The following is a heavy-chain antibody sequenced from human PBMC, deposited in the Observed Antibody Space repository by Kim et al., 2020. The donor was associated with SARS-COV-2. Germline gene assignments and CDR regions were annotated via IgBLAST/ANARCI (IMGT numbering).Heavy chain of an antibody. J-gene: IGHJ4*02. Sequence: SETLSLTCTVSGGSISSGGYYWSWIRQHPGKGLEWIGYIYYSGSTYYNPSLTSRVTISVDTSKNQFSLKLSSVTAADTAVYYCARGSRANYYYDSSGEFDYRGLGTLVTVSS. D-gene: IGHD3-22*01. CDR2: IYYSGST. CDR3: ARGSRANYYYDSSGEFDY. CDR1: GGSISSGGYY. V-gene: IGHV4-31*03.